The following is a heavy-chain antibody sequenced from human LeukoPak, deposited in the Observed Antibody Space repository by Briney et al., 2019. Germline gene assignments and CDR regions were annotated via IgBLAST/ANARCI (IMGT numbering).Heavy chain of an antibody. CDR3: ARTKKDIVVVPVFDP. CDR1: GYTFTSYG. V-gene: IGHV1-18*01. D-gene: IGHD2-2*01. J-gene: IGHJ5*02. Sequence: ASVKVSCKASGYTFTSYGVSWVRQAPGQGLEWMGWISGFNGDTNYAQNLQGRVTMTTDTSTSTAYMELRSLRSDDTAVYYCARTKKDIVVVPVFDPWGQGTLVTVSS. CDR2: ISGFNGDT.